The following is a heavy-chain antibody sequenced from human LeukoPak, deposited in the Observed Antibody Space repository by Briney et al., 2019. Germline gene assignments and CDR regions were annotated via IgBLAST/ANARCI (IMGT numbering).Heavy chain of an antibody. CDR3: AIYSNSHFDY. CDR1: GFTFSSYG. Sequence: GGSLRLSCAASGFTFSSYGMHWVRQAPGKGLEWVANIKQDGGEKYYVDSVKGRFTISRDNAKNSLYLQMNSLRAEDTAVYYCAIYSNSHFDYWGQGTLVTVSS. J-gene: IGHJ4*02. D-gene: IGHD4-11*01. V-gene: IGHV3-7*01. CDR2: IKQDGGEK.